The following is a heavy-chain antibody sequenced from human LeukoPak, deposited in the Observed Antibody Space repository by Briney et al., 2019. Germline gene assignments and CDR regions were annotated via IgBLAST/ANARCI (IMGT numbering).Heavy chain of an antibody. D-gene: IGHD6-6*01. V-gene: IGHV4-4*02. CDR3: ARRKAARPGHWFDP. CDR2: IYHSGST. CDR1: GGSISSSNW. Sequence: PSETLSLTCAVSGGSISSSNWWSWVRQPPGKGLEWIGEIYHSGSTNYNPSLKSRVTISVDTSKNQFSLKLSSVTAADTAVYYCARRKAARPGHWFDPWGQGTLVTVSS. J-gene: IGHJ5*02.